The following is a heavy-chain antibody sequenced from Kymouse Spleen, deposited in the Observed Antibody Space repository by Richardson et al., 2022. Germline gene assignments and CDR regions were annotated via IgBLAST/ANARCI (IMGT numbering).Heavy chain of an antibody. Sequence: QVQLQESGPGLVKPSETLSLTCTVSGGSISSYYWSWIRQPPGKGLEWIGYIYYSGSTNYNPSLKSRVTISVDTSKNQFSLKLSSVTAADTAVYYCARVRTIFGVVNAFDIWGQGTMVTVSS. CDR2: IYYSGST. J-gene: IGHJ3*02. CDR1: GGSISSYY. D-gene: IGHD3-3*01. CDR3: ARVRTIFGVVNAFDI. V-gene: IGHV4-59*01.